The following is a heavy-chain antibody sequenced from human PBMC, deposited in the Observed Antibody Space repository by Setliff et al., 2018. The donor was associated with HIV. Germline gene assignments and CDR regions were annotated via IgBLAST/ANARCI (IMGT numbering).Heavy chain of an antibody. CDR3: ARSPRIGVAGEFEY. CDR2: IYTSGSV. J-gene: IGHJ4*02. CDR1: GGSISSYH. D-gene: IGHD6-19*01. Sequence: SETLSLTCTVSGGSISSYHWSWVRQPPGKGLEWIGYIYTSGSVNYNPSLNSRVTISVDTSNNQFSLKVNSATAADTALYYCARSPRIGVAGEFEYWGQGTLVTVSS. V-gene: IGHV4-4*09.